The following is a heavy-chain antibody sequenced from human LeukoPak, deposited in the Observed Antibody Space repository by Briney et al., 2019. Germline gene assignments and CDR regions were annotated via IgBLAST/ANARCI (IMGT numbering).Heavy chain of an antibody. CDR3: ARAVGYDDVTGYYRGWYFDL. CDR2: IYYSGST. Sequence: SETLSLTCTVSGGSISSGGYYWSWIRQHPGKGLEWIGYIYYSGSTYYNPSLKSRVTISVDTSKNQFSLKLSSVTAADTAVYYCARAVGYDDVTGYYRGWYFDLWGRGTLVTVSS. V-gene: IGHV4-31*03. D-gene: IGHD3-9*01. CDR1: GGSISSGGYY. J-gene: IGHJ2*01.